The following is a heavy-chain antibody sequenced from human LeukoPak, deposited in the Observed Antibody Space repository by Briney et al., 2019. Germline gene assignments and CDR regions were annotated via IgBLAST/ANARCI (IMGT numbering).Heavy chain of an antibody. CDR1: GGSISNYY. Sequence: SETLSLTCNVSGGSISNYYWTWIRQPPGKGLEWIGYSGNTGSTNYNPSLKSRVTISLDTSKNQFSLKPTSVTAADTAVYYCARGGYYYNYWGQGTLVTVSS. V-gene: IGHV4-59*01. CDR3: ARGGYYYNY. D-gene: IGHD3-22*01. J-gene: IGHJ4*02. CDR2: SGNTGST.